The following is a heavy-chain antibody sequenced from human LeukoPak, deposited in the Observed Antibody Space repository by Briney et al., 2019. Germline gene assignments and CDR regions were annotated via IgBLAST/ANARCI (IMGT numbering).Heavy chain of an antibody. CDR2: INTNNGNT. V-gene: IGHV1-18*01. CDR1: GYTFTNYA. J-gene: IGHJ4*02. D-gene: IGHD3-10*01. CDR3: AREREETYGSGSYTFDH. Sequence: ASVKVSCRASGYTFTNYAFSWVRQAPGQGLEWMGWINTNNGNTNYVKRLQGRVTMTTDTSTTTAYMELRSLISDDTAVYYCAREREETYGSGSYTFDHWGQGTLVTVSS.